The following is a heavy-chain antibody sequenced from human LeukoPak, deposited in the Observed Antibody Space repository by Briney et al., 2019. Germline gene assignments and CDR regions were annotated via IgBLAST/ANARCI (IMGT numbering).Heavy chain of an antibody. CDR2: ISSSSSYI. CDR3: ARCYTYGTTWFGGLDV. V-gene: IGHV3-21*04. CDR1: GFTFSSYS. J-gene: IGHJ6*02. Sequence: GGSLRLSCAASGFTFSSYSMNWVRQAPGKGMEWVSSISSSSSYIYYADSVKGRFTISRGNSKNTLYLQMNSLRAEDTAVYYCARCYTYGTTWFGGLDVWGQGTTVTVSS. D-gene: IGHD3-10*01.